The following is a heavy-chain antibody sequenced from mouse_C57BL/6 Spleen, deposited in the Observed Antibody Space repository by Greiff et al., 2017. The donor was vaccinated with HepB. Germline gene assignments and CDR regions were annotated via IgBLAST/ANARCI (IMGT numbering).Heavy chain of an antibody. D-gene: IGHD1-1*01. J-gene: IGHJ4*01. V-gene: IGHV1-82*01. Sequence: QVQLQQSGPELVKPGASVKISCKAPGYAFSSSWMNWVKQRPGKGLEWIGRIYPGDGDTNYNGKFKGKATLTADKSSSTAYMQLSSLTSEDSAVYFCAREYITTVVDYYAMDYWGQGTSVTVSS. CDR2: IYPGDGDT. CDR1: GYAFSSSW. CDR3: AREYITTVVDYYAMDY.